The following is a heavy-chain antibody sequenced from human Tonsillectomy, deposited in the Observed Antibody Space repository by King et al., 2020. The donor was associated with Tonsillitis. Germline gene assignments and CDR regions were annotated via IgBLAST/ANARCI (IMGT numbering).Heavy chain of an antibody. Sequence: QLVQSGAEVKKPGSSVKVSCKASGGTFSSYAISWVRQAPGQGLEWMGGIIPILCTANYAQKFQGRVTITADESTSTASMELSSLRSDDTAVYYCARGVAAAGTADAFDVWGHGTMVSVSS. D-gene: IGHD6-13*01. J-gene: IGHJ3*01. V-gene: IGHV1-69*11. CDR3: ARGVAAAGTADAFDV. CDR1: GGTFSSYA. CDR2: IIPILCTA.